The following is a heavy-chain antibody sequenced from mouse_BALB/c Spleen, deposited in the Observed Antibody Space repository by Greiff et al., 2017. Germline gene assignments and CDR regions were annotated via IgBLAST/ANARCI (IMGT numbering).Heavy chain of an antibody. Sequence: ESGPGLVKPSQSLSLTCSVTGYSITSGYYWNWIRQFPGNKLEWMGYISYDGSNNYNPSLKNRISITRDTSKNQFFLKLNSVTTEDTATYYCARGGDYGNYFAYWGQGTLVTVSA. CDR2: ISYDGSN. V-gene: IGHV3-6*02. J-gene: IGHJ3*01. CDR3: ARGGDYGNYFAY. CDR1: GYSITSGYY. D-gene: IGHD2-1*01.